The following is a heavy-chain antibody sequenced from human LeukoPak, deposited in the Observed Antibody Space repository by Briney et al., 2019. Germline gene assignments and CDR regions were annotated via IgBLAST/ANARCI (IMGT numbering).Heavy chain of an antibody. Sequence: GASLRLSCAASGFSFTTFAMNRVRQAPGKGLEWVSGISGSGGTTFYADSVEGRFTISRDNSNNTLFLQMDRLKGEDTAVYFCAKERDETGYFNAPFDQWGQGTLVTVSS. V-gene: IGHV3-23*01. CDR3: AKERDETGYFNAPFDQ. CDR1: GFSFTTFA. CDR2: ISGSGGTT. J-gene: IGHJ4*02. D-gene: IGHD3-9*01.